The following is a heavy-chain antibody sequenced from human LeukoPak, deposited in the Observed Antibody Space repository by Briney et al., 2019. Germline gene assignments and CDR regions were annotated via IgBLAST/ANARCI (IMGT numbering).Heavy chain of an antibody. Sequence: GESLKVSCKASGYIFTSYHIHWVRQAPGQGLEWMGIINPSGGSTNYAQKFQGRVTMTRDTSTSTVYMELSSLRSEDTAVYYCARDLYHRYYDNSGYAFDYWGQGTLVTVSS. CDR3: ARDLYHRYYDNSGYAFDY. J-gene: IGHJ4*02. D-gene: IGHD3-22*01. CDR1: GYIFTSYH. CDR2: INPSGGST. V-gene: IGHV1-46*01.